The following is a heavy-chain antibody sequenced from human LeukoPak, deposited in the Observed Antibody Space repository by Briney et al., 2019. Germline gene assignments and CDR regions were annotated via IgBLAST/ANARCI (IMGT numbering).Heavy chain of an antibody. CDR2: ISSSSSYI. D-gene: IGHD2-15*01. CDR1: GFTFSSYS. CDR3: ARDAGYCSGGSCYWRYGMDV. Sequence: GGSLRLSCAASGFTFSSYSMNWVRQAPGKGLEWVSSISSSSSYIYYADSVKGRFTISRDNAKNSLYLQMNSLRAEDTAVYYCARDAGYCSGGSCYWRYGMDVWGQGTTVTVSS. J-gene: IGHJ6*02. V-gene: IGHV3-21*04.